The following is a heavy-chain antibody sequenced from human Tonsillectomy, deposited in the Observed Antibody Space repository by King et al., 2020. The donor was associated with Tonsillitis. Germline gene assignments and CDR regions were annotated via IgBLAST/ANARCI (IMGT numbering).Heavy chain of an antibody. CDR1: GYTFTNYD. CDR2: MNPNSGNT. J-gene: IGHJ4*02. D-gene: IGHD6-25*01. Sequence: QLVQSGAEVKKPGASEKVSCKASGYTFTNYDINWVRQATGQGLEWMGWMNPNSGNTAYAQKFQGRVSMTRHTSISTAYMELSSLTSEDTAVYYCTIAAAVIDYWGQGTLVTVSS. V-gene: IGHV1-8*01. CDR3: TIAAAVIDY.